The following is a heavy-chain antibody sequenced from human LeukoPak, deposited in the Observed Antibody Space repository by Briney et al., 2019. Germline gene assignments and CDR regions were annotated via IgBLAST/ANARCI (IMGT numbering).Heavy chain of an antibody. CDR3: ARTDYGDHVAFDI. V-gene: IGHV4-38-2*01. CDR1: GYSISSGYY. Sequence: NPSETLSLTCAVSGYSISSGYYWGWIRQPPGKGLEWIGSIYHSGSTYYNPSLKSRVTISVDTSKNQFSLKLSSVTAADTAVYYCARTDYGDHVAFDIWGQGTMVTVSS. D-gene: IGHD4-17*01. CDR2: IYHSGST. J-gene: IGHJ3*02.